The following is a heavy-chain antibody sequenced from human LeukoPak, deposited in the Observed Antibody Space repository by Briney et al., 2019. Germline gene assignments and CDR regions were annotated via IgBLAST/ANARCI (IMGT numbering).Heavy chain of an antibody. CDR2: ITPIFGTA. D-gene: IGHD3-22*01. Sequence: SVKVSCKASGGTFSSYAISWVRQAPGQGLEWMGRITPIFGTANYAQKFQGRVTITTDESTSTAYMELSSLRSEDTAVYYCARGYYYDSSGYYWSFDPWGQGTLVTVSS. J-gene: IGHJ5*02. CDR3: ARGYYYDSSGYYWSFDP. V-gene: IGHV1-69*05. CDR1: GGTFSSYA.